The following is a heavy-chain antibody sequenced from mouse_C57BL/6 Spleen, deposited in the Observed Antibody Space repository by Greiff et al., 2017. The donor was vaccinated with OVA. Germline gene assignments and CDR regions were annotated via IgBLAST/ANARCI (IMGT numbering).Heavy chain of an antibody. D-gene: IGHD1-1*01. J-gene: IGHJ3*01. CDR2: INPNNGGT. CDR1: GYTFTDYN. CDR3: ARGYYGSSYVGWFAY. Sequence: EVQLQQSGPELVKPGASVKMSCKASGYTFTDYNMHWVKQSHGKSLEWIGYINPNNGGTSYNQKFKGKATLTVNKSSSTAYMELRSLTSEDSAVYYCARGYYGSSYVGWFAYWGQGTLVTVSA. V-gene: IGHV1-22*01.